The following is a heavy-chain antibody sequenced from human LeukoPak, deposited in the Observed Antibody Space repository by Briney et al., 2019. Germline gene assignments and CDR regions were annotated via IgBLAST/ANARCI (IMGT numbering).Heavy chain of an antibody. J-gene: IGHJ4*02. V-gene: IGHV3-30*18. Sequence: GGSLRLSCAASGFTFSSYWMHWVRQAPGKGLEWVAIISYDGSNKYYADSVKGRFTISRDNSKNTLYLQMNSLKTEDTAVYYCAKGSSSAWHIADYWGQGTLVTVSS. CDR2: ISYDGSNK. CDR3: AKGSSSAWHIADY. D-gene: IGHD6-19*01. CDR1: GFTFSSYW.